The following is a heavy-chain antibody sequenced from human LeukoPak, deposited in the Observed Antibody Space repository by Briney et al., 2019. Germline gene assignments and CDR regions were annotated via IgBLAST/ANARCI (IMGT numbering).Heavy chain of an antibody. J-gene: IGHJ4*02. V-gene: IGHV3-64*01. CDR3: ARRYCSSTSCSHFDY. D-gene: IGHD2-2*01. CDR1: GFIFSSYA. Sequence: PGGSLRLSCAASGFIFSSYAMHWVRQAPGKGLEYVSAISSDGGSAYYANSVKGRFTISRDNSKNTLYLQMGSLRAEDMAVYYCARRYCSSTSCSHFDYWGQGTLVTVSS. CDR2: ISSDGGSA.